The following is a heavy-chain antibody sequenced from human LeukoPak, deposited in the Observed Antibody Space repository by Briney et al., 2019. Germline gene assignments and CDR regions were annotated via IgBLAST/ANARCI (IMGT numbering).Heavy chain of an antibody. D-gene: IGHD3-3*01. CDR2: IRYDGSNK. Sequence: GGSLRLSCAASGFTFSSYGMHWVRQAPGKGLEWVAFIRYDGSNKYYADSVKGRFTISRDNSKNTLYLQMNSLRAEDTAVYYCAKDGAFWSGYPHWFDPWGQGTLVTVSP. J-gene: IGHJ5*02. CDR3: AKDGAFWSGYPHWFDP. CDR1: GFTFSSYG. V-gene: IGHV3-30*02.